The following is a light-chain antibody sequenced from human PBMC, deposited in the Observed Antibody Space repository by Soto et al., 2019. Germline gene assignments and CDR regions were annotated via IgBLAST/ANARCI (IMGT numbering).Light chain of an antibody. CDR3: GSYTTSTTSPA. V-gene: IGLV2-14*03. CDR2: EVA. CDR1: SSDVGGFDF. J-gene: IGLJ1*01. Sequence: QSVLTQPASVSGSPGQSITISRTGTSSDVGGFDFVSWYQQHPGKVPKLLIYEVANRPSGVSNRFSGSKSGNTASLTISALQAEYEADYYCGSYTTSTTSPAFGTGTKVTVL.